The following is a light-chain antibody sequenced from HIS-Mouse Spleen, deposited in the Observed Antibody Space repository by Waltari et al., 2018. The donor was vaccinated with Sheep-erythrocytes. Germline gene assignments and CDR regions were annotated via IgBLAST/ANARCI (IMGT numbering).Light chain of an antibody. CDR3: CSYAGSSTFWV. Sequence: QSALTQPASVSGSPGQSITISCTGTSSDVGSYNLVSWYQQHPGKAPKLMIYEGSKRRSGVSNRFSGSKTCNTASLTISGLRADDEADYYCCSYAGSSTFWVFGGGTKMTVL. CDR2: EGS. V-gene: IGLV2-23*01. CDR1: SSDVGSYNL. J-gene: IGLJ3*02.